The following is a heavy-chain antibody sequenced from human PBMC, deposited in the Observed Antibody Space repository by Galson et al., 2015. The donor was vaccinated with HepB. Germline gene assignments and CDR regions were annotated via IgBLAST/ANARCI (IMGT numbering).Heavy chain of an antibody. J-gene: IGHJ4*02. CDR1: GFTFSSYA. Sequence: SLRLSCAASGFTFSSYAMHWVRQAPGKGLEYVSAISSNGGSTYYADSVKGRFTISRDNSKNTLYLQMSSLRAEDTAVYYCVKANFPPGYYDSSGYSDYWGQGTLVTVSS. CDR2: ISSNGGST. V-gene: IGHV3-64D*06. D-gene: IGHD3-22*01. CDR3: VKANFPPGYYDSSGYSDY.